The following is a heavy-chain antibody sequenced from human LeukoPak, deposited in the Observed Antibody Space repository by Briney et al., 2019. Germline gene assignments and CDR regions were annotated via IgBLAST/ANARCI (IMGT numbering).Heavy chain of an antibody. CDR1: GGSISSYY. CDR2: IYYSGST. J-gene: IGHJ6*02. Sequence: PSETLSLTCTVSGGSISSYYWSWIRQPPGKGLEWIGYIYYSGSTNYNPSLKSRVTISVDTSKNQFSLKLSSVTAADTAVYYCARFAGDIGVVPAASYYYYGMDVWGQGTTVTVSS. CDR3: ARFAGDIGVVPAASYYYYGMDV. D-gene: IGHD2-2*01. V-gene: IGHV4-59*01.